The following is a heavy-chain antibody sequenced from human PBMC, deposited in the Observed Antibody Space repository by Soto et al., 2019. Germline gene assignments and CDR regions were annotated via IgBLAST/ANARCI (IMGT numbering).Heavy chain of an antibody. CDR3: TTDSYFTLKLVRFDY. Sequence: GWSLRLSCAASGFTFSSYAMHWVRQAPGKGLEWVAVISYDGSNKYYADSVKGRFTISRDNSKNTLYLQMNSLRAEDTAVYYCTTDSYFTLKLVRFDYWGLGTLVTVSS. J-gene: IGHJ4*01. CDR1: GFTFSSYA. V-gene: IGHV3-30-3*01. D-gene: IGHD3-22*01. CDR2: ISYDGSNK.